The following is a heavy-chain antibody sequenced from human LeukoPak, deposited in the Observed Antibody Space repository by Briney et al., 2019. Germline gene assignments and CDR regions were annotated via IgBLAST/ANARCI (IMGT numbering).Heavy chain of an antibody. J-gene: IGHJ6*03. D-gene: IGHD3-10*01. Sequence: SETLSLTCTVSGGSISSSSYYWGWIRQPPGKGLEWIGSIYYSGSTYYNPSLKSRVTISVDTSKNQFSLKLSSVTAADTAVYYCARVEEGYGSGRRENYYYYYMDVWGKGTTVTISS. CDR1: GGSISSSSYY. V-gene: IGHV4-39*07. CDR2: IYYSGST. CDR3: ARVEEGYGSGRRENYYYYYMDV.